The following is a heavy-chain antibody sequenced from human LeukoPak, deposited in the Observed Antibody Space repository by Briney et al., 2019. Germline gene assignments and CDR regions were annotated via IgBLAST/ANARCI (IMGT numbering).Heavy chain of an antibody. V-gene: IGHV1-58*01. D-gene: IGHD3-10*01. CDR2: IVVGSGNT. CDR1: GFTFTSSA. Sequence: GASVKVSCKASGFTFTSSAVQRVRQARGQRLEWIGWIVVGSGNTNYAQKFQERVTITRDMSTSTAYMELSSLRSEDTAVYYCAADSMVRGVILVDYWGQGTLVTVSS. CDR3: AADSMVRGVILVDY. J-gene: IGHJ4*02.